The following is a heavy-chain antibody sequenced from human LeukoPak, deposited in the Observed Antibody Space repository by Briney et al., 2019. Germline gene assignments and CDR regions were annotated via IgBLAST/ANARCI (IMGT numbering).Heavy chain of an antibody. J-gene: IGHJ4*01. CDR1: GFTFSRYW. V-gene: IGHV3-7*01. CDR3: AKAPIVVVPARSPAYFDY. Sequence: GGSLRLSCTTSGFTFSRYWMSWVRQAPGKGLEWMANINQDAGEKYYADSVKGRFTISRDNAKNSLYLQMNSLRAEDTAVYYCAKAPIVVVPARSPAYFDYWGQGTLVTVSS. D-gene: IGHD2-2*01. CDR2: INQDAGEK.